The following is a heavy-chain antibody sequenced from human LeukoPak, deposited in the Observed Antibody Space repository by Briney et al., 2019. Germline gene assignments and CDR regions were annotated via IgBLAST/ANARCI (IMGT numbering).Heavy chain of an antibody. CDR1: GYTFTSYG. Sequence: GASVKVSCKASGYTFTSYGISWVRQAPGQGLEWMGWISAYNGNRNYAQKLQSRVTMTTDTSTSTAYMELRSLRSDDTAVYYCARSPYYYGSSGYDNYYFDYWGQGTLVTVSS. CDR3: ARSPYYYGSSGYDNYYFDY. CDR2: ISAYNGNR. J-gene: IGHJ4*02. D-gene: IGHD3-22*01. V-gene: IGHV1-18*01.